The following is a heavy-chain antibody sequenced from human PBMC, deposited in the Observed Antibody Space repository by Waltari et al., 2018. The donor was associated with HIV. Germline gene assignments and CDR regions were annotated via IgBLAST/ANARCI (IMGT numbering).Heavy chain of an antibody. J-gene: IGHJ4*02. CDR3: ALGAFTIFGVVDLDY. V-gene: IGHV4-4*02. CDR2: IYHSGST. CDR1: GGSISSSNW. Sequence: QVQLQESGPGLVKPSGTLSLTCAVSGGSISSSNWCSWVRQPPGKGLEWIGEIYHSGSTNYNPSLKGRVTISVDKSKTQFSLKLSSVTAADTAVYYCALGAFTIFGVVDLDYWGQGTLVTVSS. D-gene: IGHD3-3*01.